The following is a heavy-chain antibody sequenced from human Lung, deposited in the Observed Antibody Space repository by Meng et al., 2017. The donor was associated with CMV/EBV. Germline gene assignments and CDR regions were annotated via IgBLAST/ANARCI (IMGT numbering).Heavy chain of an antibody. D-gene: IGHD3-10*01. V-gene: IGHV4-39*07. CDR3: AREVDGSGSALDS. J-gene: IGHJ4*02. CDR1: TDSFNDINFY. Sequence: SETLSLXCTVSTDSFNDINFYWGWIRQPPGKGLEWIGNIYFTGNTYYNPSLKSRVTLTVDTSKKQFSLKLKSVTAADTAVYYCAREVDGSGSALDSWRPGAXVTVLL. CDR2: IYFTGNT.